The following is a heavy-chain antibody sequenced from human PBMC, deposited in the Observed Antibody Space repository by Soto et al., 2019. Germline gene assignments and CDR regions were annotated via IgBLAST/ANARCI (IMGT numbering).Heavy chain of an antibody. V-gene: IGHV3-23*01. CDR1: GFTFSSFA. CDR3: ANDSPLSGNSHDPHS. J-gene: IGHJ4*02. CDR2: IPPGGGDT. Sequence: EVQLLESGGGLAQPGGSLRLSCAVSGFTFSSFAMTWVRQAPGKGLEWVAAIPPGGGDTYYADSVKGRFTISRDNSKRTLYLQMNSLRAEDTAVYFCANDSPLSGNSHDPHSWGQGTLVNVS. D-gene: IGHD1-26*01.